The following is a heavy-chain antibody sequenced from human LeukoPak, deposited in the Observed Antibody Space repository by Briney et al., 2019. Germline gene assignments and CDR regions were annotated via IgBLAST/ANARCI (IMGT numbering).Heavy chain of an antibody. CDR1: GFTFSSYA. CDR2: ISGSGGST. J-gene: IGHJ6*02. V-gene: IGHV3-23*01. D-gene: IGHD2-2*01. Sequence: GGSLRLSCAASGFTFSSYAMSWVRQAPGKGLEWVSAISGSGGSTYYADSVKGRFTISRDNSKNTLYLQMNSLRAEDTAVYYCARDRDCSSTSCYYYYGMDVWGQGTTVTVSS. CDR3: ARDRDCSSTSCYYYYGMDV.